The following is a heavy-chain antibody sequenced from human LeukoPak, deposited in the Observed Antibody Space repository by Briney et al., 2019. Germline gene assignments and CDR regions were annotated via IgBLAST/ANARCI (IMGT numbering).Heavy chain of an antibody. CDR3: ASSRSDSSGYYVSWYYYYMDV. V-gene: IGHV4-39*01. Sequence: SETLSPTCTVSGGSISSSSYYWGWIRQPPGKGLEWIGSIYYSGSTYYNPSLKSRVTISVDTSKNQFSLKLSSVTAADTAVYYCASSRSDSSGYYVSWYYYYMDVWGKGTTVTVSS. D-gene: IGHD3-22*01. CDR2: IYYSGST. J-gene: IGHJ6*03. CDR1: GGSISSSSYY.